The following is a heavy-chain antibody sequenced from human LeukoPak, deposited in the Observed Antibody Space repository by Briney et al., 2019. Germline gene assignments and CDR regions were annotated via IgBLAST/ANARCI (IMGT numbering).Heavy chain of an antibody. V-gene: IGHV1-2*02. CDR1: GYTFTGYY. J-gene: IGHJ4*02. CDR2: INPNSGGT. CDR3: ARDPGGVVPAATSDY. D-gene: IGHD2-2*01. Sequence: VASVKVSCKASGYTFTGYYMHWVRQAPGQGLEWMGWINPNSGGTNYAQKFQGRVTMTRDTSISTAYMELSRLRSDDTAVYYCARDPGGVVPAATSDYWGQGTLVTVSS.